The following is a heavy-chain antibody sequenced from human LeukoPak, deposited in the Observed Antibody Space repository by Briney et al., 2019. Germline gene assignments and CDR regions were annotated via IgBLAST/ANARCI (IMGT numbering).Heavy chain of an antibody. CDR2: IYSGGST. V-gene: IGHV3-66*01. J-gene: IGHJ4*02. D-gene: IGHD5-12*01. CDR1: GFTVSNNY. CDR3: ARDPTQWLRYGYFDY. Sequence: GGSLRLSCAASGFTVSNNYMTWVRQAPGKGLEWVSIIYSGGSTYYADSVKGRSTISRDNSKNTLYLQMNSLRAEDTAVYYCARDPTQWLRYGYFDYWGQGTLVTVSS.